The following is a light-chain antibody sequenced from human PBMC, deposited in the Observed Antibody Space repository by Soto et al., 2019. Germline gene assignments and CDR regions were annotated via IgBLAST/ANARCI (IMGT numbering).Light chain of an antibody. CDR1: QNVLYSSNNKNL. CDR2: WAS. CDR3: QQYYSPPRYT. Sequence: DIVMTQSPEYLAVTLGERATINCKSSQNVLYSSNNKNLIAWYQQKPGQPPKLLIYWASTRESGVPDRFSGSGSGRDFTLTISSLQAEDVAVHHCQQYYSPPRYTFGQGTRLEIK. J-gene: IGKJ2*01. V-gene: IGKV4-1*01.